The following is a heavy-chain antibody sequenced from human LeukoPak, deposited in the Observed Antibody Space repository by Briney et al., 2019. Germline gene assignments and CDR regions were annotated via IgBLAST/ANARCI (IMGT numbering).Heavy chain of an antibody. J-gene: IGHJ4*02. CDR1: GGSISSGGYS. Sequence: PSETLSLTCAVSGGSISSGGYSWSWIRQPPGKGLEWIGYIYHSGSTYYNPSLKSRVTISVDRSKNQFSLKLSSVTAADTAVYYCARGILTGYPRFDYWGQGTLVTVSS. D-gene: IGHD3-9*01. CDR3: ARGILTGYPRFDY. V-gene: IGHV4-30-2*01. CDR2: IYHSGST.